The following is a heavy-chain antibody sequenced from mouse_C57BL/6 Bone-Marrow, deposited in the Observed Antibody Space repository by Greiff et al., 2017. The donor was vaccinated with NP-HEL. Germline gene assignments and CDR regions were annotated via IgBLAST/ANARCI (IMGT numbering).Heavy chain of an antibody. CDR2: IYPSDSDT. V-gene: IGHV1-74*01. Sequence: QVQLQQPGAELVKPGASVKVSCKASGYTFTSYWMHWVKQRPGQGLEWIGRIYPSDSDTNYNQKFKGKATLTVDKSSSTAYMQLSSLTSEDSAVYYCAIYRGRFCCWGQGATLTVAT. CDR3: AIYRGRFCC. CDR1: GYTFTSYW. D-gene: IGHD2-12*01. J-gene: IGHJ2*01.